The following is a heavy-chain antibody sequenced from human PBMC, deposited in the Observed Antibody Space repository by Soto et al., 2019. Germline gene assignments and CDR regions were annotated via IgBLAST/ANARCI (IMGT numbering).Heavy chain of an antibody. Sequence: PSETLSLTCTVSGGSISSGGYYWSWIRQHPGKGLEWIGYIYYSGSTYYNPSLKSRVTISVDTSKNQFSLKLSSVTAADTAVYYCARSEVVPAAKYYYYYYGMDVSGQGTTVTVSS. J-gene: IGHJ6*02. CDR2: IYYSGST. V-gene: IGHV4-31*03. D-gene: IGHD2-2*01. CDR3: ARSEVVPAAKYYYYYYGMDV. CDR1: GGSISSGGYY.